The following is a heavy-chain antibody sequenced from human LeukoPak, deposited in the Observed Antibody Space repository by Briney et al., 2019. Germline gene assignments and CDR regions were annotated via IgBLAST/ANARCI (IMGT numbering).Heavy chain of an antibody. CDR3: ARGRSAAGNFDY. J-gene: IGHJ4*02. Sequence: SQTLSLTCAVSGVSIGSGGYYWRWLRHQPGKDLEWIGYIYSSGSTDYNPSLKSRLAISVDTPKNQFSLKVTSVTAADTAVYYCARGRSAAGNFDYWGQGTLVTVSS. D-gene: IGHD6-13*01. V-gene: IGHV4-31*11. CDR2: IYSSGST. CDR1: GVSIGSGGYY.